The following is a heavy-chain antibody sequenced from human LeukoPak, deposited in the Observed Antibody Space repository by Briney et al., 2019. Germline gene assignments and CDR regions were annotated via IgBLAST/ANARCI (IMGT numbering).Heavy chain of an antibody. J-gene: IGHJ3*02. CDR1: GGSFSGYY. V-gene: IGHV4-34*01. D-gene: IGHD5-18*01. CDR3: ARLGDTAMVGPIAFDI. CDR2: INHSGST. Sequence: PSETLSLTCAVYGGSFSGYYWSWIRQPPGKGLEWIGEINHSGSTNYNPSLKSRVTISVDTSKNQFSLKLSSVTAADTAVYYCARLGDTAMVGPIAFDIWGQGTMVTVSS.